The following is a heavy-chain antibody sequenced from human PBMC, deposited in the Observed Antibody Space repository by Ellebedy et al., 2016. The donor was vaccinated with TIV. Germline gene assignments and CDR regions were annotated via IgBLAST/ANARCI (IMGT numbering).Heavy chain of an antibody. Sequence: GESLKISCAASGFTFSNYGMNWVRQAPGKGLEWVSYLSSSSSSISYADSVKGRFSISRDNAKNSLYLQINSLRAEDTAVYYCARVDKYSSSWAYYMDVWGKGTTVTASS. J-gene: IGHJ6*03. CDR3: ARVDKYSSSWAYYMDV. D-gene: IGHD6-13*01. CDR1: GFTFSNYG. CDR2: LSSSSSSI. V-gene: IGHV3-48*04.